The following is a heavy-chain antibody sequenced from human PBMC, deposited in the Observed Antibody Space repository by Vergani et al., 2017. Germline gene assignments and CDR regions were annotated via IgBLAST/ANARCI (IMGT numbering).Heavy chain of an antibody. D-gene: IGHD6-13*01. CDR3: ARRADSSHDY. CDR1: GGSVSSGSYY. J-gene: IGHJ4*02. V-gene: IGHV4-61*01. Sequence: QVQLQESGPGLVKPLETLSLTCTVSGGSVSSGSYYWSWIRQPPGKGLEWIGYIYYSGSTNYNPSLKSRVTISVDTSKNQFSLKLSSVTAADTAVYYCARRADSSHDYWGQGTLVTVSS. CDR2: IYYSGST.